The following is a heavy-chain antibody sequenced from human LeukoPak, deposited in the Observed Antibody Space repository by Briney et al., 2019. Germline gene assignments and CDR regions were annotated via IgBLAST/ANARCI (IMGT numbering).Heavy chain of an antibody. V-gene: IGHV5-51*01. Sequence: GESLKISCKGSGYSFTSYWIGWVRQMPGKGLEWMGIIYPGDSDTRYSPSFQGQVTISADKSISTAYLQWSSLKASDTAMYYCARHIAVAVTNSFFDYWGQGTLVTASS. J-gene: IGHJ4*02. D-gene: IGHD6-19*01. CDR2: IYPGDSDT. CDR3: ARHIAVAVTNSFFDY. CDR1: GYSFTSYW.